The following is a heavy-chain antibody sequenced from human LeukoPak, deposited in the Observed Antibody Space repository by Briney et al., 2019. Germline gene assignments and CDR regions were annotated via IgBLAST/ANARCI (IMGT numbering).Heavy chain of an antibody. CDR1: GFTFSGSA. CDR3: TTDLLEYVNYYDSSGYYDY. V-gene: IGHV3-73*01. CDR2: IRSKANSYAT. D-gene: IGHD3-22*01. Sequence: PGGSLRLSCAASGFTFSGSAMHWVRQTSGKGLEWVGRIRSKANSYATAYAASVKGRFTISRDDSKNTLYLQMNSLKTEDTAVYYCTTDLLEYVNYYDSSGYYDYWGQGTLVTVSS. J-gene: IGHJ4*02.